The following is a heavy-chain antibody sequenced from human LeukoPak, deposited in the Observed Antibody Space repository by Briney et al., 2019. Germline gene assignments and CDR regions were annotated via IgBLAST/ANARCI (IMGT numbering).Heavy chain of an antibody. CDR3: AKGGIPYSSGPYYFDY. V-gene: IGHV3-48*03. Sequence: GGSLRLSCAASGFTFSSYEMNWVRQAPGKGLEWVSYISSSGSTIYYADSVKGRFTISRDNAKNSLYLQMNSLRAEDTAVYYCAKGGIPYSSGPYYFDYWGQGTLVTVSS. J-gene: IGHJ4*02. CDR2: ISSSGSTI. CDR1: GFTFSSYE. D-gene: IGHD6-19*01.